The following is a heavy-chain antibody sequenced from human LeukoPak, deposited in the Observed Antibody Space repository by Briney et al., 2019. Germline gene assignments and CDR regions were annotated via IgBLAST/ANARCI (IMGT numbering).Heavy chain of an antibody. D-gene: IGHD1-14*01. CDR2: ISSSSSYI. J-gene: IGHJ3*02. Sequence: GGSLRLSCAASGFTFSSYSMDWVRQAPGKGLEWVSSISSSSSYIYYADSVKGRFTISRDNAKNSLYLQMNSLRAEDTAVYYCAREKPGNDAFDIWGQGTMVTVSS. V-gene: IGHV3-21*01. CDR3: AREKPGNDAFDI. CDR1: GFTFSSYS.